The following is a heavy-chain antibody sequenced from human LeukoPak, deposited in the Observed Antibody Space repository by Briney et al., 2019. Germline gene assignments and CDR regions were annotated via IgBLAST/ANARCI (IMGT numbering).Heavy chain of an antibody. CDR1: GYTFTSYY. CDR2: INPSGGST. J-gene: IGHJ4*02. V-gene: IGHV1-46*01. CDR3: ASGLAGIAVAGTIDY. Sequence: RASVKVSCKASGYTFTSYYMHWVRQAPGQGLEWMGIINPSGGSTSYALNFQGRVTMTRDTSTSTVYMELSSLRSEDTAVYYCASGLAGIAVAGTIDYWGQGTLVTVSS. D-gene: IGHD6-19*01.